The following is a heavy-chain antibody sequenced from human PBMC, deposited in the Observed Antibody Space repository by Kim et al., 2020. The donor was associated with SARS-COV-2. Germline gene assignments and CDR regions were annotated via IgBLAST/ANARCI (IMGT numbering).Heavy chain of an antibody. CDR2: IYYSGST. J-gene: IGHJ3*02. CDR3: ASLYCSSTSCYLGDAFDI. CDR1: GGSISSSSYY. V-gene: IGHV4-39*01. Sequence: SETLSLTCTVSGGSISSSSYYWGWIRQPPGKGLEWIGSIYYSGSTYYNPSLKSRVTISVDTSKNQFSLKLSSVTAADTAVYYCASLYCSSTSCYLGDAFDIWGQGTMVTVSS. D-gene: IGHD2-2*01.